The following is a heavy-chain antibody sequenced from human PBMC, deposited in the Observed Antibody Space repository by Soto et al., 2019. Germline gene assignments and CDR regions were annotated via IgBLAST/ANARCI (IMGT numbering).Heavy chain of an antibody. CDR3: ARDDYYDSSGLDY. CDR2: ISYDGSNK. J-gene: IGHJ4*02. D-gene: IGHD3-22*01. V-gene: IGHV3-30*09. Sequence: GGSLRLSCAASGFTFSSYAMHWVRQAPGKGLEWVAVISYDGSNKYYADSVKGRFAISRDNSKNTLYLQMNSLRAEDTAVYYCARDDYYDSSGLDYWGQGALVTVSS. CDR1: GFTFSSYA.